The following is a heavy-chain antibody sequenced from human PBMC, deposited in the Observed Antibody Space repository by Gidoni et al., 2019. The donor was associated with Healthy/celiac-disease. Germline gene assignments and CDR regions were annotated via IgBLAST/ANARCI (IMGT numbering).Heavy chain of an antibody. D-gene: IGHD3-9*01. CDR1: GFTFSNAW. CDR3: TTDCYDILTASQDL. Sequence: EVQLVESGGGLVKPGGSLRLSCAASGFTFSNAWMSWVRQAPGKGLEWVGRIKSKTDGGTTDYAAPVKGRFTISRDDSKNTLYLQMNSLKTEDTAVYYCTTDCYDILTASQDLWGRGTLVTVSS. J-gene: IGHJ2*01. CDR2: IKSKTDGGTT. V-gene: IGHV3-15*01.